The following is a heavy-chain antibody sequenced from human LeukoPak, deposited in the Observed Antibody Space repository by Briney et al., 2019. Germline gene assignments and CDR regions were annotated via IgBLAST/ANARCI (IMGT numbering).Heavy chain of an antibody. CDR1: GGSFSGYY. CDR3: ARRGLLRYFAY. Sequence: SETLSLTCAVYGGSFSGYYWSWIRQPPGKGLEWIGEINHSGSTNYNPSLKSRVTISVDTSKNQFSLKLSSVTAADTAVYYCARRGLLRYFAYWGQGTLVTVSS. CDR2: INHSGST. J-gene: IGHJ4*02. D-gene: IGHD3-9*01. V-gene: IGHV4-34*01.